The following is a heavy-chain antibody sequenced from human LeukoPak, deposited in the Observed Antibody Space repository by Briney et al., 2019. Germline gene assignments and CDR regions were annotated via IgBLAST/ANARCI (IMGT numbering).Heavy chain of an antibody. CDR1: GGSLSSYY. Sequence: SETLSLTCTVPGGSLSSYYWSWIRQPPGKGLEWIGYIYYSGSINYNPSLKSRVTISVDTSKNQFSLKLSSVTAADTAVYYCARGDYSNWGSFDYWGQGTLVTVSS. CDR2: IYYSGSI. V-gene: IGHV4-59*01. CDR3: ARGDYSNWGSFDY. J-gene: IGHJ4*02. D-gene: IGHD4-11*01.